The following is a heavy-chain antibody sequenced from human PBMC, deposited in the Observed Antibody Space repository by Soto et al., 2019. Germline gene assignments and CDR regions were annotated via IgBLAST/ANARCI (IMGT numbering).Heavy chain of an antibody. D-gene: IGHD3-10*01. CDR2: IIPIFGTA. CDR1: GGTFSSYA. J-gene: IGHJ5*02. CDR3: ASLLWFGVAASLSWFDP. V-gene: IGHV1-69*01. Sequence: QVQLVQSGAEVKKPGSSVKVSCKASGGTFSSYAISWVRQAPGQGLEWMGGIIPIFGTANYAQKFQGRVTITADESTSPAYMEVSSLRSEDTAVYYCASLLWFGVAASLSWFDPWGQGTLVTVSS.